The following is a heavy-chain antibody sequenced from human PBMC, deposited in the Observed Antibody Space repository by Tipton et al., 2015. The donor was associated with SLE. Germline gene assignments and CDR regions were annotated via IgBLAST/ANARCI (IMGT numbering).Heavy chain of an antibody. J-gene: IGHJ4*02. D-gene: IGHD6-13*01. CDR3: VAPGLAVEGTFEGLDY. V-gene: IGHV4-4*07. Sequence: TLSLTCTVSGASISSSYWSWIRQPAGKGLEWIGHIYTSGNTNYNPSLKSRVTISVDTSKNQFSLKLSSVTAADTAVYYCVAPGLAVEGTFEGLDYWGQGILVTVSS. CDR1: GASISSSY. CDR2: IYTSGNT.